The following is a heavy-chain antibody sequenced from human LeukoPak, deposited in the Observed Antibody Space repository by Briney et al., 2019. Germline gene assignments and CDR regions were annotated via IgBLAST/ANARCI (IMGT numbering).Heavy chain of an antibody. CDR1: GFTFSTYS. CDR3: ARDDTSGYYYRILSY. CDR2: ISSSSSDI. D-gene: IGHD3-22*01. J-gene: IGHJ4*02. V-gene: IGHV3-21*01. Sequence: GSLRLSCAASGFTFSTYSMNWVRQAPGKGLEWVSSISSSSSDISYADSVKGRFTISRDNAKNSLYLQMNSLRAEDTAVYFCARDDTSGYYYRILSYWGQGTLVTVSS.